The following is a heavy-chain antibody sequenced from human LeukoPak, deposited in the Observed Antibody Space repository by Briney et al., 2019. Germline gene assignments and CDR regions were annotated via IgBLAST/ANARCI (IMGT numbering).Heavy chain of an antibody. CDR1: GFTFSSYS. J-gene: IGHJ4*02. CDR3: ARASLRFLEWLGEY. Sequence: PGGSLRLSCAASGFTFSSYSMNWVRQAPGKGLEWVSSISSSSSYIYYADSVKGRFTISRDNAKNSLYLQMNSLRAEDTAVYYCARASLRFLEWLGEYWGQGTLVTVSS. D-gene: IGHD3-3*01. V-gene: IGHV3-21*01. CDR2: ISSSSSYI.